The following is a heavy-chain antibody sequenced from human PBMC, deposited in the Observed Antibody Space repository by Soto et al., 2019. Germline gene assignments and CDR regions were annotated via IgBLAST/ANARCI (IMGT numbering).Heavy chain of an antibody. Sequence: EVQLLESGGGLVQPGGSLRPSCAASGCTFSSYAMSWVRQAPGKGLEWVSAISGSGGSTYYADSVKGRFTISRDNSKNTLYLQMNSLRAEDTAVYYCAKRQYSSSWELGYWGQGTLVTVSS. J-gene: IGHJ4*02. CDR1: GCTFSSYA. CDR3: AKRQYSSSWELGY. V-gene: IGHV3-23*01. D-gene: IGHD6-13*01. CDR2: ISGSGGST.